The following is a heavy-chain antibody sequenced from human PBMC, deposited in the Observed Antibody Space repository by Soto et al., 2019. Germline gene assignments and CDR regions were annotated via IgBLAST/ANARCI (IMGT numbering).Heavy chain of an antibody. Sequence: QVQLVQSGAEVKKPGSSVKVSCKASGGTFSSYTISWVRQAPGQGLEWMGRIIPILGIANYAQKFQGRVTITADKSTSTAYMALSSLRSEDTAVYYCARDRAATSTPASEYWGQGTLVTVSS. J-gene: IGHJ4*02. D-gene: IGHD2-15*01. V-gene: IGHV1-69*08. CDR1: GGTFSSYT. CDR2: IIPILGIA. CDR3: ARDRAATSTPASEY.